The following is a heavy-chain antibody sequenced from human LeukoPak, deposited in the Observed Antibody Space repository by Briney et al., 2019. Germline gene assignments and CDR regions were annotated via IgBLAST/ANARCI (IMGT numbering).Heavy chain of an antibody. CDR1: GFTFSTYW. CDR2: IKQDGSEK. J-gene: IGHJ4*02. CDR3: SRDSAGNDY. D-gene: IGHD6-13*01. Sequence: GGSLRLSCAASGFTFSTYWMSWVRQAPGKGLEWVANIKQDGSEKYYVDSVKGRFTISRDNAKNSLYLQMNSLRAEDTAMYYCSRDSAGNDYWGQGTLVTVSS. V-gene: IGHV3-7*01.